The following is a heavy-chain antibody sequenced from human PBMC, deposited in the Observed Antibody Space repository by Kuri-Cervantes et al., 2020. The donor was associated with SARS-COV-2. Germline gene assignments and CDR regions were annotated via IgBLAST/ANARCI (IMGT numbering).Heavy chain of an antibody. CDR1: GFTISSYG. D-gene: IGHD2-8*01. Sequence: LSLTCAVSGFTISSYGKHWVRQAPGKGLEWVAVISYDGSNKYYADSVKGRFTIFRDISKNTVFLLMIRLIPEDTAVYYCSRSCTYAGCSEYVQHWGQGTLVTVSS. CDR2: ISYDGSNK. CDR3: SRSCTYAGCSEYVQH. J-gene: IGHJ1*01. V-gene: IGHV3-30*03.